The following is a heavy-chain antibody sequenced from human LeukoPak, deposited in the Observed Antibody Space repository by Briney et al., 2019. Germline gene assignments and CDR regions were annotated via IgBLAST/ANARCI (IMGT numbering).Heavy chain of an antibody. D-gene: IGHD4-17*01. V-gene: IGHV3-23*01. J-gene: IGHJ4*02. CDR2: ISGSGDRT. Sequence: GGSLRLSCAASGFTFSSFAMSWVRRAPGKGLEWVSTISGSGDRTNYADSVKGRFTFSRDNPKNTLYLQMNSLRVEDTAVYYCAKDLPDYGDYIEGYWGQGTLVTVSS. CDR1: GFTFSSFA. CDR3: AKDLPDYGDYIEGY.